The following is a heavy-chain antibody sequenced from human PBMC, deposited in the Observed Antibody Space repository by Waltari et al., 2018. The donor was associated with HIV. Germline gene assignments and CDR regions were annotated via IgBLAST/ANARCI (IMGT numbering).Heavy chain of an antibody. Sequence: WVRQAPGQGLEWMGWINPNSGGTNYAQKFQGRVTMTRDTSISTAYMELSRLRSDDTAVYYCARSSGVPAAIENWFDPWGQGTLVTVSS. CDR3: ARSSGVPAAIENWFDP. V-gene: IGHV1-2*02. J-gene: IGHJ5*02. D-gene: IGHD2-2*02. CDR2: INPNSGGT.